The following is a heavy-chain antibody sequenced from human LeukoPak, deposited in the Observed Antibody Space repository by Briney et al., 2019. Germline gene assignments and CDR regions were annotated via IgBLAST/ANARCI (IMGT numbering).Heavy chain of an antibody. CDR2: INTDGGST. CDR3: AKGSSSGWYSSYFDY. V-gene: IGHV3-74*01. CDR1: GFTFSYYW. D-gene: IGHD6-19*01. J-gene: IGHJ4*02. Sequence: GGSLRLSCAASGFTFSYYWMDWVRQAPGKGLVWVSRINTDGGSTSYADSVKGRFTISRDNAKNTLYLQMNSLRAEDTAVYFCAKGSSSGWYSSYFDYWGQGTLVTVSS.